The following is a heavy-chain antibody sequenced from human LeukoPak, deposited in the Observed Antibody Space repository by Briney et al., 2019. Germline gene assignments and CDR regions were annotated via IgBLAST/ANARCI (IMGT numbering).Heavy chain of an antibody. CDR3: ARVGCGSYLQFDY. J-gene: IGHJ4*02. CDR2: IYHSGST. V-gene: IGHV4-38-2*02. Sequence: SETLSLTCTVSGYSISSGYYWGWIRQPPGKGLEWIGSIYHSGSTYYNPSLKSRVTISVDTSKNQFSLKLSSVTAADTAVYYCARVGCGSYLQFDYWGQGTLVTVFS. CDR1: GYSISSGYY. D-gene: IGHD3-22*01.